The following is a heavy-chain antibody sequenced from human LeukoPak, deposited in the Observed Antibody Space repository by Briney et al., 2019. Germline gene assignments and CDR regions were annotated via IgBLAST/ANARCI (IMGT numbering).Heavy chain of an antibody. CDR1: GGSISSGDYY. CDR3: ARGLRWLQSYYFDY. J-gene: IGHJ4*02. V-gene: IGHV4-39*07. Sequence: SETLSLTCTVSGGSISSGDYYWSWIRQPPGKGLEWIGEINHSGSTNYNPSLKSRVTISVDTSKNQFSLKLSSVTAADTAVYYCARGLRWLQSYYFDYWGQGTLVTVSS. D-gene: IGHD5-24*01. CDR2: INHSGST.